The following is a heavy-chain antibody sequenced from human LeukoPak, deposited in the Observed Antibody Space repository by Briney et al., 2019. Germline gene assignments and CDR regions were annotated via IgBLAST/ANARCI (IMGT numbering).Heavy chain of an antibody. CDR2: FDPEDGET. D-gene: IGHD6-19*01. V-gene: IGHV1-24*01. CDR1: GYTLTELS. Sequence: GASVKVSCKVSGYTLTELSMHWVRQAPGKGLEWMGGFDPEDGETIYAQKFQGRVTMTTDTSTSTAYMELRSLKSDDTAVYYCAREAVAGTSIYNWLDPWGQGTLVTVSS. J-gene: IGHJ5*02. CDR3: AREAVAGTSIYNWLDP.